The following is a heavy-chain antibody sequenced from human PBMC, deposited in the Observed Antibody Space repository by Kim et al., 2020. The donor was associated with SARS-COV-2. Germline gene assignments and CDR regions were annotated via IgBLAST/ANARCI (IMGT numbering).Heavy chain of an antibody. CDR2: ISSSSSTI. Sequence: GGSLRLSCAASGFTFSSYSMNWVRQAPGKGLEWVSYISSSSSTIYYADSVKGRFTISRDNAKNSLYLQMNSLRDEDTAVYYCASLIAAAELYYYYGMDVWGQGTTVTVSS. D-gene: IGHD6-13*01. J-gene: IGHJ6*02. CDR1: GFTFSSYS. V-gene: IGHV3-48*02. CDR3: ASLIAAAELYYYYGMDV.